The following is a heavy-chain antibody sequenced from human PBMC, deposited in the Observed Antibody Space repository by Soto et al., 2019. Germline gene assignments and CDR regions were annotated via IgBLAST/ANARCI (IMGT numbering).Heavy chain of an antibody. V-gene: IGHV5-51*01. CDR1: GYAFSSYW. Sequence: PGESLKISCQGSGYAFSSYWISCVLQMPVKGLEWMGIIYPGDSDTRYSPSFQGQVTISVDKSITTAYLQWSSLKASDTAMYYCARGYCTATICDPWFDPWGQGTLVTVSS. J-gene: IGHJ5*02. CDR3: ARGYCTATICDPWFDP. CDR2: IYPGDSDT. D-gene: IGHD2-8*02.